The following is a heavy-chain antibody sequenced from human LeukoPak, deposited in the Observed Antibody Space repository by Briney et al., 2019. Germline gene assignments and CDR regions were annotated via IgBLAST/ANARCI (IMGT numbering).Heavy chain of an antibody. CDR1: GGSISSSSYY. Sequence: PSETLSLTCTVSGGSISSSSYYWGWIRQPPGKGLEWIGNIYYSGSTYYNPSLKSRVTISIDTSKNQFSLQLSSVPAADTAVYYWARVGITCPHYYFDYWGQGTRVTVSS. CDR3: ARVGITCPHYYFDY. V-gene: IGHV4-39*07. J-gene: IGHJ4*02. CDR2: IYYSGST.